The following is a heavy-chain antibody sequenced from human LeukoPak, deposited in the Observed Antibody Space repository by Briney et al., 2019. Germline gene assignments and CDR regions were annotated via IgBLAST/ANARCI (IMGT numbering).Heavy chain of an antibody. CDR2: ITGNGGRT. CDR1: GFTFSTYA. V-gene: IGHV3-23*01. J-gene: IGHJ4*02. CDR3: ARDSGSYLQPTDY. Sequence: GGFLRLSCAASGFTFSTYAMTWVRQAPGKGLEWVSSITGNGGRTYYADFVKGRFTISRDNSKNTLYLQMNSLRAEDTAVYHCARDSGSYLQPTDYWGQGTLVTVSS. D-gene: IGHD1-26*01.